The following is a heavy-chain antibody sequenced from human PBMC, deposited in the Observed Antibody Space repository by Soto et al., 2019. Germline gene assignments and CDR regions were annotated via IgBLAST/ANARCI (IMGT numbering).Heavy chain of an antibody. Sequence: GGSLRLSCAASGFTFSSYSMNWVRQAPGKGLEWVSYISSSSTIYYADSVKGRFTISRDNAKNSLYLQMNSLRAEDTAVYYCAKDQSYYGSGSYYYFDYWGQGALVNVSS. J-gene: IGHJ4*02. CDR3: AKDQSYYGSGSYYYFDY. V-gene: IGHV3-48*01. CDR1: GFTFSSYS. CDR2: ISSSSTI. D-gene: IGHD3-10*01.